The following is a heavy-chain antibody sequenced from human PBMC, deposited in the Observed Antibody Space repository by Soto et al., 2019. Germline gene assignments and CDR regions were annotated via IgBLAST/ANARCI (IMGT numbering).Heavy chain of an antibody. V-gene: IGHV3-30-3*01. D-gene: IGHD5-18*01. J-gene: IGHJ6*02. Sequence: PGGSLRLSCAASGFTFSSYAMHWVRQAPGKGLEWVAVISYDGSNKYYADSVKGRFTISRDNSKNTLYLQMNSLRAEDTAVYYCAREDGNGYVDYYYGMDVWGQGTTVTVSS. CDR2: ISYDGSNK. CDR3: AREDGNGYVDYYYGMDV. CDR1: GFTFSSYA.